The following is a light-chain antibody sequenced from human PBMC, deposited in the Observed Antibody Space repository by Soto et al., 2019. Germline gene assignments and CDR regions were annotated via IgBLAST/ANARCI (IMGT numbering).Light chain of an antibody. CDR3: QQYGNSPIT. J-gene: IGKJ5*01. V-gene: IGKV3-20*01. Sequence: TQSRSSLSASLVDRCAIACLASQSIYDSLHWYQHKPGQAPTVLIYGTSSRATGIPDRFSGSGSGTDFTLTISRLEPEDFAVYYCQQYGNSPITFGQGTRLEI. CDR2: GTS. CDR1: QSIYDS.